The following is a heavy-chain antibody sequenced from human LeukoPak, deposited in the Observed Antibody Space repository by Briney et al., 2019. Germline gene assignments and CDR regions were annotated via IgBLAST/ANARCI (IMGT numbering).Heavy chain of an antibody. J-gene: IGHJ5*02. Sequence: ASVKVSCKASGGTFSSYAISWVRQAPGQGLEWMGWINTNTGNPTYAQGFTGRFVFSLDTSVSTAYLQISSLKAEDTAVYYCARLAAASPRNWFDPWGQGTLVTVSS. CDR1: GGTFSSYA. D-gene: IGHD6-13*01. CDR2: INTNTGNP. V-gene: IGHV7-4-1*02. CDR3: ARLAAASPRNWFDP.